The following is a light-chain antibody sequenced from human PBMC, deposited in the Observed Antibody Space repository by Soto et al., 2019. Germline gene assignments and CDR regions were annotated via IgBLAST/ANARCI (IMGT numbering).Light chain of an antibody. V-gene: IGLV2-8*01. CDR3: SSYAGSNNFV. CDR1: SSDVGYYDY. J-gene: IGLJ1*01. Sequence: QSALTQPPSASGFPGQSVTISCTGTSSDVGYYDYASWYQQHPGKAPKLVICEVTKRPSGVPDRVSASKSGNTASLTVSGLRAEDEADYYCSSYAGSNNFVFGSGTKVTVL. CDR2: EVT.